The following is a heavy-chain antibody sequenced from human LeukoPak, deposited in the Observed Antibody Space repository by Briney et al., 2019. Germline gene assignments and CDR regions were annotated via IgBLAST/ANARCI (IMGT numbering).Heavy chain of an antibody. CDR3: ARVPGIAVAGGDY. D-gene: IGHD6-19*01. V-gene: IGHV3-21*01. J-gene: IGHJ4*02. CDR1: GFTFSSYS. CDR2: ISSSSSYI. Sequence: PGGSLRLSCAASGFTFSSYSMNWVRQAPGKGLEWVSSISSSSSYIYYADSVKGRFTISRDNAKDSLYLQMNSLRAEDTAVYYCARVPGIAVAGGDYWGQGTLVTVSS.